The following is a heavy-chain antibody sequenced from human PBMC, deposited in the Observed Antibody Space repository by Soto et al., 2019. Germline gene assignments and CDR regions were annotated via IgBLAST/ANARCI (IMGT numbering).Heavy chain of an antibody. CDR3: VRSTYYYDSSGYYISYGGMDV. Sequence: ASVKVSCKASGYTFTGYYMHWVRQAPGQGLEWMGWINPNSGGTNYAQKKQGWVTMTRDTSISTAYMELSRLRSDDTAVYYFVRSTYYYDSSGYYISYGGMDVWGQGTTVTVSS. J-gene: IGHJ6*02. CDR2: INPNSGGT. CDR1: GYTFTGYY. V-gene: IGHV1-2*04. D-gene: IGHD3-22*01.